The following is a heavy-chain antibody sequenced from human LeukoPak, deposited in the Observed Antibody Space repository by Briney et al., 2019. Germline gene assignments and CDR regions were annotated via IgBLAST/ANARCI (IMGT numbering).Heavy chain of an antibody. Sequence: GGSLRLSCAASGFIFSNDWMHWVRQAPGKGPVWVSRVNNDGSSTTYADSVKGRFTISRDNAKNTLYLQMNSLRAEDTAVYYCAKGGLRVTDYWGQGTLVTVSS. CDR3: AKGGLRVTDY. V-gene: IGHV3-74*03. CDR1: GFIFSNDW. J-gene: IGHJ4*02. CDR2: VNNDGSST. D-gene: IGHD5/OR15-5a*01.